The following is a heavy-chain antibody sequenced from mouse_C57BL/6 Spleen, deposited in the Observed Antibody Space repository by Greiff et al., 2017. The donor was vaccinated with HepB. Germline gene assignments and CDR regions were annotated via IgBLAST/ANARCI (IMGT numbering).Heavy chain of an antibody. CDR1: GFTFSDFY. CDR3: ARVSYDGGFDY. Sequence: EVQGVESGGGLVQSGRSLRLSCATSGFTFSDFYMEWVRQAPGKGLEWIAASRNKANDYTTEYSASVKGRVIVSRDTSQRMLYLQMNALRAEDTAIYYCARVSYDGGFDYWGQGTTLTVSS. V-gene: IGHV7-1*01. D-gene: IGHD2-12*01. J-gene: IGHJ2*01. CDR2: SRNKANDYTT.